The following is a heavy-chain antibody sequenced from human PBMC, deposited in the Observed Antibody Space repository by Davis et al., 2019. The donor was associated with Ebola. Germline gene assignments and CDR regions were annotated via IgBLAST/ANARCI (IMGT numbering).Heavy chain of an antibody. J-gene: IGHJ6*02. CDR3: ARDDDFWSGYYTYYYYGMDV. V-gene: IGHV1-69*13. CDR2: IIPIFGTA. Sequence: SVKVSCKASGGTFSSYAISWVRQAPGQGLEWMGGIIPIFGTANYAQKFQGRVTITADESTSTAYMELSSLRSEDTAVYYCARDDDFWSGYYTYYYYGMDVWGQGTTVTVSS. D-gene: IGHD3-3*01. CDR1: GGTFSSYA.